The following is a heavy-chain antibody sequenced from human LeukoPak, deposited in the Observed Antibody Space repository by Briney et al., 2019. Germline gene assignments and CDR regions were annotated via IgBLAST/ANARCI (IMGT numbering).Heavy chain of an antibody. D-gene: IGHD5-18*01. CDR1: GFTFSSYS. Sequence: GGSLRLSCVASGFTFSSYSLNWVRQAPGKGLEWVSSISSSSRYIYYADSVKGRFTISRDNAKNSLYLQMNSLRAEDTAVYYCASSLLPPWADVDTALWFEGFGYWGQGTLVTVSS. V-gene: IGHV3-21*01. CDR3: ASSLLPPWADVDTALWFEGFGY. J-gene: IGHJ4*02. CDR2: ISSSSRYI.